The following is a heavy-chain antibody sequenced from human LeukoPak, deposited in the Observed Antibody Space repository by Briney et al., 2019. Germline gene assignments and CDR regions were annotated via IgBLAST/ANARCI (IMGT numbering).Heavy chain of an antibody. D-gene: IGHD3-10*01. CDR1: GGSISSYY. Sequence: PSETLSLTCTVSGGSISSYYWSWIRQPPGKGLEWIGYIYYSGSTNYNPSLKSRVTISVDTSKNQFSLKLSSVTAADTAVYYCARRTRFGRVGVKEDYFDYWGQGTLVTVSS. CDR2: IYYSGST. V-gene: IGHV4-59*08. J-gene: IGHJ4*02. CDR3: ARRTRFGRVGVKEDYFDY.